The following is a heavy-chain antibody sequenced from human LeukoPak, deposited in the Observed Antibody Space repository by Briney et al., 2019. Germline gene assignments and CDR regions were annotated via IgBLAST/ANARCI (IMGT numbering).Heavy chain of an antibody. CDR2: IYSSGSI. V-gene: IGHV4-4*07. CDR3: SRRHGSGNPYYFDY. CDR1: GGSISNYY. J-gene: IGHJ4*02. Sequence: SETLSLTCTVSGGSISNYYWSWIRQPAGKGLEWIGRIYSSGSINYNSSLKSRVTMSVDTSKNQFSLKLTSVTAADTAVYYCSRRHGSGNPYYFDYWGQGTLVTVSS. D-gene: IGHD3-3*01.